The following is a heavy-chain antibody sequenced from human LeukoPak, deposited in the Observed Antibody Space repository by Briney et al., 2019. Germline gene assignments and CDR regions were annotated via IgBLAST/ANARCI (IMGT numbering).Heavy chain of an antibody. CDR3: ARHRRIQLWKRNFDY. CDR2: INHSGST. CDR1: GGSISSYY. V-gene: IGHV4-34*01. Sequence: SETLSLTCTVSGGSISSYYWSWIRQPPGKGLEWIGEINHSGSTNYNPSLKSRVTISVDTSKNQFSLKLSSVTAADTAVYYCARHRRIQLWKRNFDYWGQGTLVTVSS. D-gene: IGHD5-18*01. J-gene: IGHJ4*02.